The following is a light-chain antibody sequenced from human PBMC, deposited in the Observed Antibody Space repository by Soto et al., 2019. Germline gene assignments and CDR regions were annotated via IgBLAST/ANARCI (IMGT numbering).Light chain of an antibody. CDR2: DVS. J-gene: IGLJ1*01. Sequence: QSALTQPASVSGSPGQPITISCTGTSSDVGSFDSVAWYQHNPGKAPKLMIYDVSNRPSGVSSRFSGSKSGNTASLTISGLQAEDEADYYCSSYTTSRAYVFGIGTKVTVL. CDR3: SSYTTSRAYV. V-gene: IGLV2-14*01. CDR1: SSDVGSFDS.